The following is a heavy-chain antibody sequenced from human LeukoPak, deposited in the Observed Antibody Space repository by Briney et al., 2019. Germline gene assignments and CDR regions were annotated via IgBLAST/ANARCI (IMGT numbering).Heavy chain of an antibody. V-gene: IGHV1-18*01. J-gene: IGHJ6*02. CDR3: AILWFGELFYGMDV. CDR2: ISAYNGNT. D-gene: IGHD3-10*01. CDR1: GYTFTSYG. Sequence: ASVKVSCKASGYTFTSYGISWVRQAPGQGLEWMGWISAYNGNTNYAQKLQGRVTMTTDTSTSTAYMELRSLRSDDTAVYYCAILWFGELFYGMDVWGQGTTATVSS.